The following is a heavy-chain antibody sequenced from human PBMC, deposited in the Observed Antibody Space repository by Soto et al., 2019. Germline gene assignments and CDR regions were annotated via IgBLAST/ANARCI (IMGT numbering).Heavy chain of an antibody. J-gene: IGHJ4*02. Sequence: PGGSLRLSCAASGFTFSSYGMNWVRQAPWKGLEWVSSISSSSSYIYYADSVKGRFTISRDNAKNSLYLQMNSLRAEDTAVYYCARDHYGSGNYYFDYWGQGTLVTVSS. CDR2: ISSSSSYI. D-gene: IGHD3-10*01. V-gene: IGHV3-21*01. CDR3: ARDHYGSGNYYFDY. CDR1: GFTFSSYG.